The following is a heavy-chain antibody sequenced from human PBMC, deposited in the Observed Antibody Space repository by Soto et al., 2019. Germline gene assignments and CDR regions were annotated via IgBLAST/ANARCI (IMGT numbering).Heavy chain of an antibody. J-gene: IGHJ6*03. CDR1: GGSISSYY. D-gene: IGHD3-10*01. CDR2: IYYSGST. CDR3: ARLDYYAWDYYYMDV. V-gene: IGHV4-59*01. Sequence: SQTLSLTCTVSGGSISSYYWSWIRQPPGKGLEWIGYIYYSGSTNYNPSLKSRVTISVDTSKNQFSLKLSSVTAADTAVYYCARLDYYAWDYYYMDVWGKGTTVTVSS.